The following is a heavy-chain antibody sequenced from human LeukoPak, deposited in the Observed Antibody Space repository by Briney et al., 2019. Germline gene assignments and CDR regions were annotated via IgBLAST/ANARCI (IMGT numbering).Heavy chain of an antibody. V-gene: IGHV3-7*01. CDR3: ARLGKAFDI. D-gene: IGHD1-26*01. CDR2: IKQDGSEK. J-gene: IGHJ3*02. CDR1: GFTFSTYS. Sequence: GGSLRLSCAASGFTFSTYSMNWVRQAPGKGLEWVANIKQDGSEKYYVDSVKGRFTIFRDIAKNSLYLQMNSLRAEDTAVYYCARLGKAFDIWGQGTMVTVSS.